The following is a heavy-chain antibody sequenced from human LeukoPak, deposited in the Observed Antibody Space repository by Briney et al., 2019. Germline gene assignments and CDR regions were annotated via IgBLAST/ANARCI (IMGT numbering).Heavy chain of an antibody. Sequence: GGSLRLSCAASGFTFSSYWMSWVRQAPGKGLEWVANIKQDGSEEYYVDSVKGRFTISRDNAKNSLYLQMNSLRAEDTAGYYCARGNSGSYSFDYWGQGTLVTVSS. V-gene: IGHV3-7*04. CDR3: ARGNSGSYSFDY. CDR2: IKQDGSEE. CDR1: GFTFSSYW. D-gene: IGHD1-26*01. J-gene: IGHJ4*02.